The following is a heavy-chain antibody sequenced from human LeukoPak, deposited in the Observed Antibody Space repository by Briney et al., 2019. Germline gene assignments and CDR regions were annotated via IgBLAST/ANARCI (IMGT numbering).Heavy chain of an antibody. D-gene: IGHD1-26*01. CDR3: ARENRELALQIRFDY. CDR2: ISYDGSNK. Sequence: PGRSLRLSCAASGFTFSSYAMHWVRQAPGKGLEWVAVISYDGSNKYYADSVKGRFTISRDNSKNTLYLQMNSLRAEDTAVYYCARENRELALQIRFDYWGQGTLVTVSS. J-gene: IGHJ4*02. V-gene: IGHV3-30-3*01. CDR1: GFTFSSYA.